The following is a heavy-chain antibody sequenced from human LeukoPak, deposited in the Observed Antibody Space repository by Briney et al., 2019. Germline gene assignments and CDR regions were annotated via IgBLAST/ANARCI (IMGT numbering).Heavy chain of an antibody. CDR1: GFTFSTYG. D-gene: IGHD1-26*01. CDR3: ARDYSGHYSLDY. V-gene: IGHV3-33*01. Sequence: GGSLRLSCAASGFTFSTYGIHWVRQAPGKGLEWVAAIWYDGNNKYYADSVKGRFTISRDNSKNTLYLQMNSLRAEDTAVYYRARDYSGHYSLDYWGQGTLVTVSS. CDR2: IWYDGNNK. J-gene: IGHJ4*02.